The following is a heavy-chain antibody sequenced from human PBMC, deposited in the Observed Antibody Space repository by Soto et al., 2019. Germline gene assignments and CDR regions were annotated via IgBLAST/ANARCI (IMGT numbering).Heavy chain of an antibody. CDR2: IIPIFGTA. CDR1: GGTFSSYA. CDR3: ARKHNWNYGGYYYGMDV. J-gene: IGHJ6*02. V-gene: IGHV1-69*13. Sequence: SVKVSCKASGGTFSSYAISWVRQAPGQGLEWMGGIIPIFGTANYAQKFQGRVTITADESTSTAYMELSSLRSEDTAVYYCARKHNWNYGGYYYGMDVWGQGTTVTVYS. D-gene: IGHD1-7*01.